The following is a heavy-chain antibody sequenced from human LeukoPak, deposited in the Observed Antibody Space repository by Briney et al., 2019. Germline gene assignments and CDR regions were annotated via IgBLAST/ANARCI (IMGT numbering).Heavy chain of an antibody. CDR3: ARGGSYSWGYYFDY. D-gene: IGHD1-26*01. J-gene: IGHJ4*02. CDR2: INWNGGST. V-gene: IGHV3-20*04. CDR1: GFTFDDYG. Sequence: GGSLRLSCAASGFTFDDYGMSWVRQAPGKGLEWVSGINWNGGSTGYADSVKGRFTISRDNAKNSLYLQMNSLRAEGTALYYCARGGSYSWGYYFDYWGQGTLVTVSS.